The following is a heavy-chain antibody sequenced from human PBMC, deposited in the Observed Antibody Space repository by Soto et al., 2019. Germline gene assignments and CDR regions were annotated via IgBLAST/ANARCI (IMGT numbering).Heavy chain of an antibody. D-gene: IGHD2-2*01. Sequence: EVQLLESGGGLVQPGGSLRLSCAASGFTFRNYATSWARQAPGKGLDWVSAISRSGGTTHYADSVKGRFTISRDNSKNTLYLQMNSLRVEDTAVYYCAKDRSSTSCYAFDYWGQGSLVTVSS. CDR1: GFTFRNYA. CDR2: ISRSGGTT. J-gene: IGHJ4*02. CDR3: AKDRSSTSCYAFDY. V-gene: IGHV3-23*01.